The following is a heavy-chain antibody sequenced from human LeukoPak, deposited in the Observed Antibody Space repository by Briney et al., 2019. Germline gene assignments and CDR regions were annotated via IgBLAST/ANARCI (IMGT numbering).Heavy chain of an antibody. J-gene: IGHJ4*02. CDR3: AKDQSIAAAGFDY. D-gene: IGHD6-13*01. CDR1: GFTLDDYA. CDR2: ISWDSGSI. V-gene: IGHV3-9*01. Sequence: GRSLRLSCAASGFTLDDYAMHWVRQAPGKGLEWVSGISWDSGSIGYADSVKGRFTISRDNAKNSLYLQMNSLRAEDTALYYCAKDQSIAAAGFDYWGQGTLVTVSS.